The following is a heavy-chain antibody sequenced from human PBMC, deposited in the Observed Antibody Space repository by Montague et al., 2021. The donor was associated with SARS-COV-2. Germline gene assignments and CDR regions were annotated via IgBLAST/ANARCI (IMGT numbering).Heavy chain of an antibody. V-gene: IGHV3-74*01. CDR2: INTDGTIT. J-gene: IGHJ5*02. CDR1: GFTFSSHW. D-gene: IGHD3-9*01. CDR3: ATDRTVAPGYGFDP. Sequence: SLRLSCAAPGFTFSSHWMHWVRQLPGKGLLWVSRINTDGTITNYADSVKGRFTISRDNAKNSMYLQMNSLRVEDTAVYYCATDRTVAPGYGFDPWGQGTLVTVSS.